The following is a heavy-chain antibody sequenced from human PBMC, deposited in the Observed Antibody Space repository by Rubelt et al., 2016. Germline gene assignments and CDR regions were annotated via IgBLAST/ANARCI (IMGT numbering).Heavy chain of an antibody. CDR2: ISAYTGNT. CDR1: GYTFTTYG. Sequence: QVQLVQSGAEVKKPGASVKVSCKASGYTFTTYGINWVRQAPGQGLEWMGWISAYTGNTNHAQKLQGRVTMTTDTSTSTGYMELRSLRSDDTAVYYWAREAYSGRYPLIDYWGQGTLVTVSS. D-gene: IGHD1-26*01. J-gene: IGHJ4*02. V-gene: IGHV1-18*01. CDR3: AREAYSGRYPLIDY.